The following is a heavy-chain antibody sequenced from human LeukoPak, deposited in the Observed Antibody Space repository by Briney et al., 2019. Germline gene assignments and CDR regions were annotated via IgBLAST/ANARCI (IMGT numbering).Heavy chain of an antibody. Sequence: GASVKVSCKASGYTFTSYGISWVRQAPGQGLEWMGWISPNSGGTNYAQKFQGRVTMTRDTSISTAYMELSRLRSDDTAVYYCAREDRSWFGELPSFDYWGQGTLVTVSS. D-gene: IGHD3-10*01. J-gene: IGHJ4*02. CDR2: ISPNSGGT. V-gene: IGHV1-2*02. CDR3: AREDRSWFGELPSFDY. CDR1: GYTFTSYG.